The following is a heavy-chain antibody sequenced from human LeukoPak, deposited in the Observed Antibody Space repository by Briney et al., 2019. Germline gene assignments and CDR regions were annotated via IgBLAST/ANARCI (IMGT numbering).Heavy chain of an antibody. CDR1: GFTFSNYE. V-gene: IGHV3-48*03. CDR3: ARGLTYYDILTGFHDRLDYFDY. J-gene: IGHJ4*02. D-gene: IGHD3-9*01. Sequence: GGSLRLSCAASGFTFSNYEMNWVRQAPGKGLDRVSYITGSGSTIYYADSVRGRFTISRDNAKKSLYLQMNSLRAEDTAVYYCARGLTYYDILTGFHDRLDYFDYWGQGTLVTVSS. CDR2: ITGSGSTI.